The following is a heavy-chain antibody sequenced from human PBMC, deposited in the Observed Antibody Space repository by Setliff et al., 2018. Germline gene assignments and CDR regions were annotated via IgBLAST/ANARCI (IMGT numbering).Heavy chain of an antibody. V-gene: IGHV7-4-1*02. CDR3: ARDLRRTAYGSGSYPPGY. D-gene: IGHD3-10*01. Sequence: ASVKVSCKASGGTFSSYAISWVRQAPGQGLEWMGWINTNTGNPTYAQGFTGRFVFSLDTSVSTAYLQISSLKAEDTAVYYCARDLRRTAYGSGSYPPGYWGQGTLVTVSS. J-gene: IGHJ4*02. CDR1: GGTFSSYA. CDR2: INTNTGNP.